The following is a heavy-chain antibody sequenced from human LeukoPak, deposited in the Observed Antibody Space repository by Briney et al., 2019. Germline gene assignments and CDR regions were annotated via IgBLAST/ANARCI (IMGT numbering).Heavy chain of an antibody. CDR2: IYYSGST. V-gene: IGHV4-39*01. J-gene: IGHJ4*02. CDR3: ARNSSYYNTGGFDY. D-gene: IGHD3-10*01. CDR1: GASMRGSTYY. Sequence: PSETLTLTCTVSGASMRGSTYYWAWIRQTPGKGLEWIGSIYYSGSTHYTPSLNSRVTMSVDTSKDQFSLRVSSVTAADTAVYYCARNSSYYNTGGFDYWGQGILVTVSS.